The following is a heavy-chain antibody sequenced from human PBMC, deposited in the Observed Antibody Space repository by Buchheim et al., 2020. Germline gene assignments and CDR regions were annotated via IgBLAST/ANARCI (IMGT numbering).Heavy chain of an antibody. D-gene: IGHD6-19*01. CDR2: ISYDGSNK. J-gene: IGHJ4*02. V-gene: IGHV3-30-3*01. CDR3: ARDQQWLPDY. CDR1: GFTFSSYA. Sequence: QVQLVESGGGVVQPGRSLRLSCAASGFTFSSYAMHWVRQAPGKRLEWVAVISYDGSNKYYADSVKGRFTISRDNSKNTLYLQMNSLRAEDTAVYYCARDQQWLPDYWGQGTL.